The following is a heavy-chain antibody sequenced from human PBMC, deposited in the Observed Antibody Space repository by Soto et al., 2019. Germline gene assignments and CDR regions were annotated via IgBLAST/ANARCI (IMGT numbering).Heavy chain of an antibody. J-gene: IGHJ4*02. Sequence: QVQLVESGGGVVQPGRSLRLSCAASGFPFTTYGMHWVREGPGKGLEWVAVISYDGTNKYYADSVKGRFTISRDNSKNGMYLQMNSLRAEATALYYCVGGKYYIDYRGEGALVTGSS. CDR2: ISYDGTNK. CDR1: GFPFTTYG. CDR3: VGGKYYIDY. D-gene: IGHD3-10*01. V-gene: IGHV3-30*03.